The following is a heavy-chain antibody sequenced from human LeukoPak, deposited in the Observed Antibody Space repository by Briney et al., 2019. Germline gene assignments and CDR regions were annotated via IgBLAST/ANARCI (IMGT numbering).Heavy chain of an antibody. D-gene: IGHD1-26*01. J-gene: IGHJ4*02. CDR2: INHSGST. V-gene: IGHV4-34*01. CDR3: ARLSGSPQRLDS. CDR1: GGSFSGYY. Sequence: PSETLSLTCAAYGGSFSGYYWSWIRQPPGKGLEWIGEINHSGSTNYNPSLKSRVTISADRPKNQFSLKLRSVTASDTAVYYCARLSGSPQRLDSWGQGTLATVSS.